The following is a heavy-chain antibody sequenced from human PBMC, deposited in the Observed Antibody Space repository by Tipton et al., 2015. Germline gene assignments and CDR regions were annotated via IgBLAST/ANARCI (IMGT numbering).Heavy chain of an antibody. V-gene: IGHV4-39*02. J-gene: IGHJ6*02. Sequence: TLSLTCTVSGASISSTSYYWGWIRQPPGKGLEWIGSIYDSGSTYYNPSLKRRVTISVDTSENQFSLKLSSVTAADTAVYYCARDLEHGMDVWGQGTTVTVSS. D-gene: IGHD5-24*01. CDR1: GASISSTSYY. CDR3: ARDLEHGMDV. CDR2: IYDSGST.